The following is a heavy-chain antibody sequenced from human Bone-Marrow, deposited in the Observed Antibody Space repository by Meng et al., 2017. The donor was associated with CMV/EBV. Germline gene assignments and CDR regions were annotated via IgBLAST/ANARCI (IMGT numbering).Heavy chain of an antibody. CDR3: ARGSWNYDF. CDR1: GYTFTSYG. J-gene: IGHJ4*02. Sequence: ASVKVSCKTSGYTFTSYGISWVRQAPGQGLEWMGWISVYNGNTNYVQSLQGRVTMTTDTSTSTAYMEVRSLTSDDTAIYYCARGSWNYDFWGRGTLVTVSS. CDR2: ISVYNGNT. V-gene: IGHV1-18*01. D-gene: IGHD1-7*01.